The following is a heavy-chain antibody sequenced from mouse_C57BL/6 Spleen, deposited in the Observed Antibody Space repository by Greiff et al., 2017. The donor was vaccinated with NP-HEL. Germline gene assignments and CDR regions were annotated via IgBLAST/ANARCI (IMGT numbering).Heavy chain of an antibody. J-gene: IGHJ4*01. Sequence: EVKLVESGGGLVKPGGSLKLSCAASGFTFSDYGMHWVRQAPEKGLEWVAYISSGSSTIYYADTVKGRFTISRDNAKNTLFLQMTSLRSDDTAMYYCARTELRPYAMDYWGQGTSVTVSS. V-gene: IGHV5-17*01. CDR2: ISSGSSTI. CDR3: ARTELRPYAMDY. CDR1: GFTFSDYG. D-gene: IGHD3-2*02.